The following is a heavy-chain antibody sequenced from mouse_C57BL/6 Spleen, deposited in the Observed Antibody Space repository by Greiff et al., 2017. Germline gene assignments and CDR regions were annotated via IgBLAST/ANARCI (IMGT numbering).Heavy chain of an antibody. CDR3: AKDYSNYLAY. J-gene: IGHJ3*01. Sequence: QVQLQQPGAELVKPGASVKLSCKASGYTFTSYWMHWVKQRPGQGLEWIGMIHPNSGSTNYNEKFKSKATLTVDKSSSTAYMQLSSLTSEASAVYYWAKDYSNYLAYWGQGTLVTVSA. V-gene: IGHV1-64*01. CDR2: IHPNSGST. D-gene: IGHD2-5*01. CDR1: GYTFTSYW.